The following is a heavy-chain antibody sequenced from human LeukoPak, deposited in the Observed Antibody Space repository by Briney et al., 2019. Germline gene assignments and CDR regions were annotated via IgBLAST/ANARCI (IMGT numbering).Heavy chain of an antibody. CDR3: AREKLEAAAGWFDP. V-gene: IGHV3-66*02. J-gene: IGHJ5*02. D-gene: IGHD6-13*01. CDR2: IYSGGST. Sequence: GGSLRLSCAASGFTVSSYYMSWVRQAPGKGLEWVSVIYSGGSTYYADSVKGRFTISRDNSKNTLYLQMNSLRAEDTAVYCCAREKLEAAAGWFDPWGQGTLVTVSS. CDR1: GFTVSSYY.